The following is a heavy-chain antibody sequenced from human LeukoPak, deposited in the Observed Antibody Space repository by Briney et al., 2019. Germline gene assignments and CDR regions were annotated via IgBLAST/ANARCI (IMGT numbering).Heavy chain of an antibody. D-gene: IGHD3-10*01. V-gene: IGHV4-34*01. J-gene: IGHJ4*02. CDR3: ARLFGSAHY. CDR2: INHSGST. Sequence: SETLSLTCAVYGGSFSGYYWSWIRQPPGKGLEWIGEINHSGSTNYNPSLKSRVTISLDTSKNQFSLKLTSVTAADTAIYYCARLFGSAHYWGQGTLVTVSS. CDR1: GGSFSGYY.